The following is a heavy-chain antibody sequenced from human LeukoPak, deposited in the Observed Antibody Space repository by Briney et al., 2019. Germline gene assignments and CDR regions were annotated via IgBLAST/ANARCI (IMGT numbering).Heavy chain of an antibody. CDR1: GYTFTSYA. CDR2: INAGNGNT. V-gene: IGHV1-3*01. CDR3: ARGGSDYAPPDA. D-gene: IGHD4-17*01. J-gene: IGHJ5*02. Sequence: ASVKVSCKASGYTFTSYAMHWVRQAPGQRLEWMGWINAGNGNTKYSQKFQGRVTITRDTSASTAYMELSSLRSEDTAVYYCARGGSDYAPPDAWGQGTLVTVSS.